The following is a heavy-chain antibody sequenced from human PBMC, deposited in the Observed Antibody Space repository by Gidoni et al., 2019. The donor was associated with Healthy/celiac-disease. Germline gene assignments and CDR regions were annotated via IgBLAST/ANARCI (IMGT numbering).Heavy chain of an antibody. CDR2: IKSKTDGGTT. CDR1: GFTFSNAW. D-gene: IGHD2-15*01. V-gene: IGHV3-15*07. J-gene: IGHJ6*02. Sequence: EVQLVESGGGLVKPGGSLSLSCAASGFTFSNAWMNWVRQAPGKGLEWVGRIKSKTDGGTTDYAAPVKGRFTISRDDSKNTLYLQMNSLKTEDTAVYYCTTEMGLLYYGMDVWGQGTTVTVSS. CDR3: TTEMGLLYYGMDV.